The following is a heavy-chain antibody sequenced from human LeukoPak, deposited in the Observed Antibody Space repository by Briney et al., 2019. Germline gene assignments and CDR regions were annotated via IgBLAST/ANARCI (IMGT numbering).Heavy chain of an antibody. J-gene: IGHJ5*02. Sequence: ASVKVSCKASGYTFTGYYIHWVRQAPGQGLEWMGRINPNNGGTNFAQNFQDRVTMTRDTPSSTAYMELFSLTSDDTALYFCARDRTYYYDTTSAYKGLRPWGQGTLVTVSS. CDR1: GYTFTGYY. CDR2: INPNNGGT. D-gene: IGHD3-22*01. V-gene: IGHV1-2*02. CDR3: ARDRTYYYDTTSAYKGLRP.